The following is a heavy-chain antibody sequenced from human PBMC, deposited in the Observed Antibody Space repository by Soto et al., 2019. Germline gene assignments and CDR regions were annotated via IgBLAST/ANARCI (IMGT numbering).Heavy chain of an antibody. D-gene: IGHD3-3*01. CDR3: AAGVDDYDFWSGTRLGSAFDI. Sequence: QLQLQESGPGLVKPSETLSLTCTVSGGSISSSSYYWGWIRQPPGKGLEWIGSIYYSGSTYYNPSLKSRVTISVDTSKNQFSLKLSSVTAADTAVYYCAAGVDDYDFWSGTRLGSAFDIWGQGTMVTVSS. CDR1: GGSISSSSYY. CDR2: IYYSGST. V-gene: IGHV4-39*01. J-gene: IGHJ3*02.